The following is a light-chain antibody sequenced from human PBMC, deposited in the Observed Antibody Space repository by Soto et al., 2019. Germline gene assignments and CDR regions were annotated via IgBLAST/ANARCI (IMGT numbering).Light chain of an antibody. V-gene: IGKV3-11*01. CDR2: DAS. Sequence: EIVLTQSPATLSLSPGERATLSCRASQSVSRYLAWYQHKPGQAPRLLIYDASNRATGIPARFSGSGSGTDFTLTISSLEPEDFAVYYCQQRSHWPPFTFGPGTKVDIK. CDR1: QSVSRY. CDR3: QQRSHWPPFT. J-gene: IGKJ3*01.